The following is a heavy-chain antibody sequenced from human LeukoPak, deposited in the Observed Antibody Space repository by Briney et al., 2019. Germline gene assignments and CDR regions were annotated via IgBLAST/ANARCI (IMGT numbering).Heavy chain of an antibody. Sequence: GRSLKPSWPPSESTSVILASHWAGRLPARGLEWVAVIWYDGSNKYYTDSVKDRFTISRDNSKNTLYLQMNSLRAEDTAVYYCARGQYSPDYWGQGTLVTVSS. CDR2: IWYDGSNK. J-gene: IGHJ4*02. CDR1: ESTSVILA. D-gene: IGHD2-15*01. CDR3: ARGQYSPDY. V-gene: IGHV3-33*01.